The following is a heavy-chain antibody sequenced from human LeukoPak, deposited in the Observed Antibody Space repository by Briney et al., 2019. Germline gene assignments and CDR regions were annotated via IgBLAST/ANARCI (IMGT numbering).Heavy chain of an antibody. CDR1: GFTFSSYA. CDR3: AKDTAIGKYCTSGVCSPFDY. V-gene: IGHV3-23*01. D-gene: IGHD2-8*01. J-gene: IGHJ4*02. CDR2: ISDSGDYT. Sequence: GGSLRLSCAGSGFTFSSYAMSWVRQAPGKGLEWVSAISDSGDYTYYADSVKGRFTISRDNSKNTLYLHVNSLRAEDTAVYYCAKDTAIGKYCTSGVCSPFDYWGQGTLVTVSS.